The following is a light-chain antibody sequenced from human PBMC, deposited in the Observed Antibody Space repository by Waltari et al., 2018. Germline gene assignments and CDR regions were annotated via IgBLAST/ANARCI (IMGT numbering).Light chain of an antibody. CDR3: QQRRGWPLT. V-gene: IGKV3D-11*02. CDR2: DAT. J-gene: IGKJ4*01. CDR1: DSVTNY. Sequence: EIVLTQSPATLSLSPGESDTLSCRASDSVTNYLAWYQQKPGQAPRLLIFDATNRANGIPARFSATGAGTDFTLTISSLEAEDFAVYYCQQRRGWPLTFGGGTKVEIK.